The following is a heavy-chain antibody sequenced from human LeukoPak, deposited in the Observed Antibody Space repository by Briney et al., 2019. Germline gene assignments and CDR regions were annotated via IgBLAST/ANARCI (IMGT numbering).Heavy chain of an antibody. J-gene: IGHJ5*02. Sequence: GSSVKVSCKASGGTFSSYAISWVRQAPGQGLEWMGGIIPIFGTANYAQKFQGRVTITADESTSTAYMELSSLRSEDTAVYYCATAGVHSSGWYRNWFDPWGQGTLVTVSS. CDR3: ATAGVHSSGWYRNWFDP. D-gene: IGHD6-19*01. CDR1: GGTFSSYA. CDR2: IIPIFGTA. V-gene: IGHV1-69*01.